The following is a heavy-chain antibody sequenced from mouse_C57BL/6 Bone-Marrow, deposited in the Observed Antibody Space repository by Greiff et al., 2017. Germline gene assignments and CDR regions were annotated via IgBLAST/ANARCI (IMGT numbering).Heavy chain of an antibody. J-gene: IGHJ3*01. Sequence: EVKLMESVAELARPGDSVKLTCTASGCNIKNTYMHWVKKSPEQSLEWIGRIDYANGTTKYAPKFQGKATITADTSSNTAYLQLSSLTSEDTAIYYCAHAWFAYWGPGTLVTVSA. CDR1: GCNIKNTY. CDR3: AHAWFAY. CDR2: IDYANGTT. V-gene: IGHV14-3*01.